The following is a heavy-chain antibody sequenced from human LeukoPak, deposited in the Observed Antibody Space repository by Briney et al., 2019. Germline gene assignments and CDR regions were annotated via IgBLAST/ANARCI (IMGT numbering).Heavy chain of an antibody. CDR2: ISSSGSTI. Sequence: SGGSLRLSCAASGFTFSSYEMNWVRQAPGKGLEWVSYISSSGSTIYYADSVKGRFTISRDNAKNSLYLQMNSLRAEDTAVYYCARGLYCSGGSCTDYWGQGTLVTVSS. V-gene: IGHV3-48*03. CDR1: GFTFSSYE. D-gene: IGHD2-15*01. J-gene: IGHJ4*02. CDR3: ARGLYCSGGSCTDY.